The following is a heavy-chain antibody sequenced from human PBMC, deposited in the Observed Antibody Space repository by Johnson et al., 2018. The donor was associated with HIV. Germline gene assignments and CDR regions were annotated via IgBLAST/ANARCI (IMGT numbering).Heavy chain of an antibody. CDR1: GFTFSSYG. CDR2: IWYDGRNK. D-gene: IGHD2-21*01. Sequence: QVQLVESGGGVVQPGRSLRLSCAASGFTFSSYGMHWVRQAPGKGLEWVAVIWYDGRNKYYADSVKGRFTISRDNSKNTLYLQMNSLTTEDTAAYYCARGGGCGGDCYSGFDAFDIWGQWTMVTVSS. J-gene: IGHJ3*02. CDR3: ARGGGCGGDCYSGFDAFDI. V-gene: IGHV3-33*01.